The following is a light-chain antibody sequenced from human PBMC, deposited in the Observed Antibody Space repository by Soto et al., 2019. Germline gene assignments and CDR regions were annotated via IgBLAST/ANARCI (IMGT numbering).Light chain of an antibody. Sequence: QSVLTQPPSASGTPGQRVTISCSGSNSNIRSYTVNWYKQVPGTAPKLLIYSNDRRPSRVPDRFSGSKSGTSASLAISGLQSEDEADYYCAAWDDSLNGYVFGTGTKLTVL. V-gene: IGLV1-44*01. CDR2: SND. CDR3: AAWDDSLNGYV. J-gene: IGLJ1*01. CDR1: NSNIRSYT.